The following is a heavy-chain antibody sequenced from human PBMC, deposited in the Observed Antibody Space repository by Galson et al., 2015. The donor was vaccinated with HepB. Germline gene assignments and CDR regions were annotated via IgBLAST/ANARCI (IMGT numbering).Heavy chain of an antibody. D-gene: IGHD3-16*01. CDR1: GFTFSSHA. CDR3: ATRVWGLGPGG. Sequence: SLRLSCAASGFTFSSHAMNWVRQAPGKGLEWVSGINSDGSGPNHADSVRGRFTIPRDNSRNTLYLPMNSLRAEDTAVYYCATRVWGLGPGGWGQGSLVTVSS. V-gene: IGHV3-23*01. CDR2: INSDGSGP. J-gene: IGHJ4*02.